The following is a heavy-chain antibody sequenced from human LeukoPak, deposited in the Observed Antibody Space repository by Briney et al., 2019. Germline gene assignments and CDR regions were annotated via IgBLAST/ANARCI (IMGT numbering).Heavy chain of an antibody. CDR2: ISHSGST. J-gene: IGHJ6*03. V-gene: IGHV4-34*01. Sequence: SETLSLTCAVYGGSFSDYYYYWSWIRQPPGRGLEWIGEISHSGSTNDNPSLKSRVTISIDTSKNQFSLRLSSVTAADTAVYYCARGVDDSATFLYSYYMDVWGKGTTVTVSS. CDR3: ARGVDDSATFLYSYYMDV. CDR1: GGSFSDYY. D-gene: IGHD2/OR15-2a*01.